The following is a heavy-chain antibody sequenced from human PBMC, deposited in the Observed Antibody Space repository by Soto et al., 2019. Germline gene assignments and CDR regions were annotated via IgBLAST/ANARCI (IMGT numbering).Heavy chain of an antibody. Sequence: QVQLVQSGAEVKKPGSSVKVSCKASGGTFSSYAISWVRQAPGQGLEWMGGIIPIFGTANYAQKFQGRVTITADESTSTAYMELSSLRSEDTAVYYCARDLLDLVEMATITFDYYYGMDVWGQGTTVTVSS. CDR3: ARDLLDLVEMATITFDYYYGMDV. V-gene: IGHV1-69*01. D-gene: IGHD5-12*01. CDR2: IIPIFGTA. J-gene: IGHJ6*02. CDR1: GGTFSSYA.